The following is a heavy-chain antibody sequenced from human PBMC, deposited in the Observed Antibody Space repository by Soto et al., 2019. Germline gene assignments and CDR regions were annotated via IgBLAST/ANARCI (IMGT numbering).Heavy chain of an antibody. CDR3: ATASSSSGGMDV. CDR1: GYTFTYRY. D-gene: IGHD6-13*01. CDR2: ITPFNGDT. J-gene: IGHJ4*02. Sequence: GASVKFSCKASGYTFTYRYLHWVRQAPGQALEWMGWITPFNGDTNYAQKFQDRVTITRDRSMSTAYMELSSLRSEDTAMYYCATASSSSGGMDVWGQGTLVTVSS. V-gene: IGHV1-45*02.